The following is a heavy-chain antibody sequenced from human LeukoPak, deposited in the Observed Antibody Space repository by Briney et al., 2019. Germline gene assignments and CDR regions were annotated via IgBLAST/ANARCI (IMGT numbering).Heavy chain of an antibody. D-gene: IGHD3-22*01. CDR1: GGSIGSYY. CDR2: IYTSGST. Sequence: PSETLSITSTVSGGSIGSYYWSWIRQPAGKGLEWIGRIYTSGSTNYNPSLKSRVTMSVDTSKNQFSLKLSSVTAADTAVYYCARNYYYDSSGYPYFDYWGQGTLVTVSS. CDR3: ARNYYYDSSGYPYFDY. J-gene: IGHJ4*02. V-gene: IGHV4-4*07.